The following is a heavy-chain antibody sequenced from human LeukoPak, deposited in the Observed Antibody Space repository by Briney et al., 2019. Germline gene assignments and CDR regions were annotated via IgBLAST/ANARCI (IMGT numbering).Heavy chain of an antibody. CDR3: ARPQGYDILTSYDDAFDI. CDR2: IYPGDSDT. J-gene: IGHJ3*02. CDR1: GYSFTSYW. V-gene: IGHV5-51*01. Sequence: GESLKISCKGSGYSFTSYWIGWVRQMPGKGLEWMGIIYPGDSDTKYSPSFQGQVTISADKSISTAYLQWSSLKASDTAMYYCARPQGYDILTSYDDAFDIWGQGTMVTVSS. D-gene: IGHD3-9*01.